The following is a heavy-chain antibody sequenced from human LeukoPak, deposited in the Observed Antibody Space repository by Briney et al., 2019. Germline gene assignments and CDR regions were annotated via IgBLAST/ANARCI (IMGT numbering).Heavy chain of an antibody. CDR3: ARERPYCSGGSCYLGVWGMDV. CDR2: ISSSSSYI. V-gene: IGHV3-21*01. Sequence: GGSLRLSCAASGFTFSSYSMNWVRQAPGKRLEWVSSISSSSSYIYYADSVKGRFTISRDNAKNSLYLQMNSLRAEDTAVYYCARERPYCSGGSCYLGVWGMDVWGQGTTVTVSS. J-gene: IGHJ6*02. D-gene: IGHD2-15*01. CDR1: GFTFSSYS.